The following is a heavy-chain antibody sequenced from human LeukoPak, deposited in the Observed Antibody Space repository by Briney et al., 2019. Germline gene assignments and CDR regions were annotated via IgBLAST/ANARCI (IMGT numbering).Heavy chain of an antibody. Sequence: GGSLRLSCAVSGFTFSSYAMSWVRQAPGKGLEWISAISGSGGSTYYADSVKGRFTVSRDNSKNTLYLQMNSLRAEDTAVYYCARDMDVGFGELVDYWGQGTLVTVSS. D-gene: IGHD3-10*01. CDR3: ARDMDVGFGELVDY. V-gene: IGHV3-23*01. CDR1: GFTFSSYA. CDR2: ISGSGGST. J-gene: IGHJ4*02.